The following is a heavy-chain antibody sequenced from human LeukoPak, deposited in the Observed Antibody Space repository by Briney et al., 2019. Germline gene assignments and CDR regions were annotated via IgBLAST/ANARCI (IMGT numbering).Heavy chain of an antibody. Sequence: PAETLSLTCTVSGGSISTYYWNWIRQPPGKGLEWIGYIYYTGSTNYNPSLKSRVTISLDTPKNQFSLKLSSVTAADTAMYYCARGSDQRSGYNDGFHIWGQGTMVTVSS. D-gene: IGHD5-12*01. J-gene: IGHJ3*02. CDR2: IYYTGST. V-gene: IGHV4-59*08. CDR3: ARGSDQRSGYNDGFHI. CDR1: GGSISTYY.